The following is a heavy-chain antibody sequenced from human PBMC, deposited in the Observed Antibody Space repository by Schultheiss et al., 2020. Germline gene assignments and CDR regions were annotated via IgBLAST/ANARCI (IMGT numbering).Heavy chain of an antibody. CDR3: ARGRSGYDSVFDY. D-gene: IGHD5-12*01. CDR1: GYSISSSNW. Sequence: SETLSLTCAVSGYSISSSNWWGWIRQPPGKGLEWIGYIYYSGSTNYNPSLKSRVTISVDTSKNRFSLQLKSVTPEDTAVYYCARGRSGYDSVFDYWGQGTMVTVSS. CDR2: IYYSGST. V-gene: IGHV4-28*01. J-gene: IGHJ4*02.